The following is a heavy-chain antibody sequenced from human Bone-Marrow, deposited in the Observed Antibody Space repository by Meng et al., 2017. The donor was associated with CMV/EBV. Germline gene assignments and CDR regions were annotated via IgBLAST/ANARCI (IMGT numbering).Heavy chain of an antibody. J-gene: IGHJ5*02. D-gene: IGHD3-10*01. Sequence: ASVKVSCKASGYTFISSGIHWVRQAPGQGLEWVGWISTHNGNTNYAKRFQDRITLTTNTSTATAYMELRSLRSDDTAVYYCARGLRENYGSGTFGWFDPWGQGTLVTVCS. V-gene: IGHV1-18*01. CDR2: ISTHNGNT. CDR3: ARGLRENYGSGTFGWFDP. CDR1: GYTFISSG.